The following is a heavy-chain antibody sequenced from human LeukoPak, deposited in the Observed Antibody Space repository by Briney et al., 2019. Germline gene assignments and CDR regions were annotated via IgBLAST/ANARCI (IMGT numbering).Heavy chain of an antibody. CDR2: IHTSGST. CDR3: ARSYYGSGRYGPQFDY. J-gene: IGHJ4*02. D-gene: IGHD3-10*01. Sequence: SETLSLTCTVSGVSISSYYWSWIRQPAGKGLEWIGRIHTSGSTNYNPSLKSRVTMSVDTSKSQFSLKPTSVTAADTAVYYCARSYYGSGRYGPQFDYWGQGTLVTVSS. V-gene: IGHV4-4*07. CDR1: GVSISSYY.